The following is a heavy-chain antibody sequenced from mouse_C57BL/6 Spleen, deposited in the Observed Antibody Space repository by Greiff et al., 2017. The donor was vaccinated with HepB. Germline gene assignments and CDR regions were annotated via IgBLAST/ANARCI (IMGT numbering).Heavy chain of an antibody. D-gene: IGHD4-1*01. J-gene: IGHJ2*01. CDR3: ARSGYFDY. CDR2: IRNKANGYTT. V-gene: IGHV7-3*01. CDR1: GFTFTDYY. Sequence: DAKLVESGGGLVQPGGSLSLSCAASGFTFTDYYMSWVRQPPVKALEWLGFIRNKANGYTTEYSASVKGRFTISRDNSKSILYLQMNALRAEDGATYYCARSGYFDYWGQGTTLTVSS.